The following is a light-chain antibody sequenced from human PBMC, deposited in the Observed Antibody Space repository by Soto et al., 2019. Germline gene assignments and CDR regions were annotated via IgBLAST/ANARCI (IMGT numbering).Light chain of an antibody. CDR1: SSDVGGSNY. Sequence: QSVLTQPASVSGSPGQSITISCTGTSSDVGGSNYVSWYQQHPGKAPKLMIYDVSNRPSGVSNRFSGSKSGNTASLTISGLQAEDEADYYCSSYTSSSTLVVFGGGTQLTVL. J-gene: IGLJ2*01. V-gene: IGLV2-14*01. CDR3: SSYTSSSTLVV. CDR2: DVS.